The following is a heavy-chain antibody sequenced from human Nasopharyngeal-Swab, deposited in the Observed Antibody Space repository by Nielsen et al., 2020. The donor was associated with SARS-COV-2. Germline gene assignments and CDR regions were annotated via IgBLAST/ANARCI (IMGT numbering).Heavy chain of an antibody. Sequence: GESLKISCAASGFTFSDYYMSWIRQAPGKGLEWVSYISSSGSTIYYADSVKGRFTISRDNAKNSLYLQMNSLRAEETAVYYCARSKGYYYGSGNRGMDVWGQGTTVTVSS. D-gene: IGHD3-10*01. V-gene: IGHV3-11*01. J-gene: IGHJ6*02. CDR2: ISSSGSTI. CDR3: ARSKGYYYGSGNRGMDV. CDR1: GFTFSDYY.